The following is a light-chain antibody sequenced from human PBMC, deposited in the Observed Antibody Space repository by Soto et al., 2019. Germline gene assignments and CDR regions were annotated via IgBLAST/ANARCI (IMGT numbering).Light chain of an antibody. CDR2: GAF. CDR1: QSVGSN. Sequence: EMVLTQSPATLSVSPGEGVSLSCRASQSVGSNLAWYQQRPGQAPRLLIYGAFTRVAGVPARFSGSGSGTEFTLSISSLQSEDFAIYYCQQYNNWPPIPNSFGHGTKLENK. V-gene: IGKV3D-15*01. J-gene: IGKJ2*03. CDR3: QQYNNWPPIPNS.